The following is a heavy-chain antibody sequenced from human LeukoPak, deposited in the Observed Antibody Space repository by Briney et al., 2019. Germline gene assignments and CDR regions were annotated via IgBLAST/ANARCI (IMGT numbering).Heavy chain of an antibody. V-gene: IGHV3-33*01. CDR3: ARDLGRGKYFDY. Sequence: PGGSLRLSCAASGFPFSVYGMHWVWQAPGKGPEWVAVIGHDETYTDYADSVKGRFTISRDNSRNTLYLQINGLGAEDTAVYHCARDLGRGKYFDYWGRGALVIVSS. CDR2: IGHDETYT. D-gene: IGHD1-14*01. J-gene: IGHJ4*02. CDR1: GFPFSVYG.